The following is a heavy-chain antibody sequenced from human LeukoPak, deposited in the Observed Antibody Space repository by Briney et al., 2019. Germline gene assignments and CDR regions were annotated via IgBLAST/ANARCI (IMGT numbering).Heavy chain of an antibody. J-gene: IGHJ5*02. D-gene: IGHD2-2*01. V-gene: IGHV4-61*02. CDR2: IYTSGST. Sequence: PSETLSLTCTVSGGSISSGSYYWSWIRQPAGKGLEWIGRIYTSGSTNHNPSLKSRVTISVDTSKNQFSLKLSSVTAADTAVYYCAGDIVVVPAAPTSWFDPWGQGTLVTVSS. CDR1: GGSISSGSYY. CDR3: AGDIVVVPAAPTSWFDP.